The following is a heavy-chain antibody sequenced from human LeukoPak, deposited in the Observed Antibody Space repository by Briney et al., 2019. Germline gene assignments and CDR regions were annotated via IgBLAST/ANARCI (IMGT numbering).Heavy chain of an antibody. J-gene: IGHJ4*02. D-gene: IGHD3-22*01. V-gene: IGHV4-34*01. CDR1: GGSFSGYY. CDR2: INHSGST. Sequence: SETLSLTCAVYGGSFSGYYWSWIRQPPGKGLEWIGEINHSGSTNCNPSLKSRVTISVDTSKNQFSLKLSSVTAADTAVYYCASSLLTYYYDSSGRRTYDYWGQGTLVTVSS. CDR3: ASSLLTYYYDSSGRRTYDY.